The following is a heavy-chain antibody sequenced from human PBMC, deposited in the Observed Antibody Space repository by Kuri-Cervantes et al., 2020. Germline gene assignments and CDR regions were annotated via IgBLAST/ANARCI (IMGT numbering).Heavy chain of an antibody. CDR1: GFTFSSYA. Sequence: GGSLRLSCAASGFTFSSYAMSWVRQAPGKGLEWVSSISSSSSYIYYADSVKGRFTISRDNAKNSLYLQMNSLRVEDTAVYYCARDPGSSSSWFDPWGQGTLVTVSS. J-gene: IGHJ5*02. D-gene: IGHD6-13*01. CDR2: ISSSSSYI. V-gene: IGHV3-21*01. CDR3: ARDPGSSSSWFDP.